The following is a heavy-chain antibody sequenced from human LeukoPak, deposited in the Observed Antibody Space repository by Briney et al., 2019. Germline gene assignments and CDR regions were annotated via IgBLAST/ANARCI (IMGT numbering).Heavy chain of an antibody. V-gene: IGHV1-8*01. CDR2: MNPNSGNT. CDR3: AKFKGSGSYLWYFDL. J-gene: IGHJ2*01. CDR1: GYTFTSYD. Sequence: ASVKVSCKASGYTFTSYDINWVRQATGQGLEWMGWMNPNSGNTGYAQKFQGRVTMARNTSISTAYMELSSLRAEDTAVYYCAKFKGSGSYLWYFDLWGRGTLVTVSS. D-gene: IGHD3-10*01.